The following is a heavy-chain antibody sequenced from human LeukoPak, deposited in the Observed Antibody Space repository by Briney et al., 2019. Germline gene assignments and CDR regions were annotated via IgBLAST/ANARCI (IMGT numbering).Heavy chain of an antibody. CDR3: AKRETYYYGSGSYYYGMGSYYFDY. CDR1: GFTISSYA. J-gene: IGHJ4*02. V-gene: IGHV3-23*01. Sequence: WGTLTLSCTASGFTISSYAMSWVRQPPGKGLEWVSAISGSGGCTYYADSVKGRFTISRDNSKNTLYLQMNSLRAEDTAVYYCAKRETYYYGSGSYYYGMGSYYFDYWGQGTLVTVSS. D-gene: IGHD3-10*01. CDR2: ISGSGGCT.